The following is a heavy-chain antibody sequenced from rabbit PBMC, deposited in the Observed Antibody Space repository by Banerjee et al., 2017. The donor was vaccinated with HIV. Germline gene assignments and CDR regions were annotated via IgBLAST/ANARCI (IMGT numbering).Heavy chain of an antibody. CDR2: IYSRGSA. CDR3: ARYDSSAWVLPL. J-gene: IGHJ4*01. Sequence: QEQLKETGGGLVQPGESLTLSCTASGFDISYYHMGWVRQAPGKGLEWIGIIYSRGSAYYASWVNGRFTISSDIAQNTVDLRMNSLTAADTATYFCARYDSSAWVLPLWGPGTLVTVS. D-gene: IGHD4-1*01. V-gene: IGHV1S33*01. CDR1: GFDISYYH.